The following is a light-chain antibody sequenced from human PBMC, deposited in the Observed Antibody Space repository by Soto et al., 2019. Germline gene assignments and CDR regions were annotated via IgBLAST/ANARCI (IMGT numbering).Light chain of an antibody. CDR1: QSINSY. V-gene: IGKV1-39*01. CDR3: QQRYSNFVT. Sequence: DIQMTQSPSSLSASGGDRVTIPCRASQSINSYLNWYQQKSGKAPKLLSYDASSLQSGVQSTVSGSGSGTDFTLTNSSLQPEDFETYYCQQRYSNFVTFGGGTKVEI. J-gene: IGKJ4*01. CDR2: DAS.